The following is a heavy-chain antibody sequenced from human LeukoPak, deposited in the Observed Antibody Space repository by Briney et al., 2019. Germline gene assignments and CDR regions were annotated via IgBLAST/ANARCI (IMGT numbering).Heavy chain of an antibody. CDR3: ACRYSSGWHSFDY. Sequence: GGSLRLSCAASGFTFSSYAMHWVRQAPGKGLEWVAVISYDGSNKYYADSVKGRFTISRDNSKNTLYLQMNSLRAEDTAVYYCACRYSSGWHSFDYWGQGTLVTVSS. CDR2: ISYDGSNK. D-gene: IGHD6-19*01. V-gene: IGHV3-30*04. J-gene: IGHJ4*02. CDR1: GFTFSSYA.